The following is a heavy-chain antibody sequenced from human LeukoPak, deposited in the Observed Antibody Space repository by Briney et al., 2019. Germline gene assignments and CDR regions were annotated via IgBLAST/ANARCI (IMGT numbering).Heavy chain of an antibody. CDR2: IKNDGSET. J-gene: IGHJ4*02. V-gene: IGHV3-7*03. Sequence: GGSLRLSCAASEFDFSSHAMTWVRQAPGKGLEWVGHIKNDGSETYYLDSLKGRFSISRDNTNNALYLQMNSLRVEDTAVYYCVKNDGWFHLAQWGQGTLVTVSS. CDR3: VKNDGWFHLAQ. D-gene: IGHD6-19*01. CDR1: EFDFSSHA.